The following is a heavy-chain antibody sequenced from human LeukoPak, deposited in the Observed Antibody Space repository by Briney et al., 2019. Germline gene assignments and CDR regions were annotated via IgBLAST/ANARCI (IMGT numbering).Heavy chain of an antibody. D-gene: IGHD4-23*01. V-gene: IGHV4-39*01. CDR3: ARQHKYGGNALDP. J-gene: IGHJ5*02. Sequence: PSETLSLTCTVSGGSTSSSSYNWGWIRQPPGKGLEWIASIYYSGSNYYNPSLKSRVTISVDTSKNQFSLKLSSVTAADTAVYYCARQHKYGGNALDPWGQGTLVTVSS. CDR2: IYYSGSN. CDR1: GGSTSSSSYN.